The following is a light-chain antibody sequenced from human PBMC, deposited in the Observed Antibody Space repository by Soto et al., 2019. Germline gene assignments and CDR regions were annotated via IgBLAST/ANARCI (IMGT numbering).Light chain of an antibody. Sequence: EIVLTQSPGTLSLSPGERATLSCRTSQSVSNNYLAWYQQKPGQAPTLLIYGASRRATGIPHRFSGSGSGTDFPLSISRLEPEDFAVYYCQQYSSLWTFGQGTKVEIK. V-gene: IGKV3-20*01. J-gene: IGKJ1*01. CDR3: QQYSSLWT. CDR2: GAS. CDR1: QSVSNNY.